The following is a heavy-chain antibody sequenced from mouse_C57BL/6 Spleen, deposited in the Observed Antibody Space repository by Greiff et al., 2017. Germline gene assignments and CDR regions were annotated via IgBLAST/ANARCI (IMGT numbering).Heavy chain of an antibody. Sequence: QQSGAELVRPGASVTLSCKASGYTFTDYEMHWVKQTPVHGLEWIGAIDPETGGTAYNQKFKGKAILTADKSSSTAYMELRSLTSEDSAVYYCTRSNFDPYFDYWGQGTTLTVSS. V-gene: IGHV1-15*01. CDR1: GYTFTDYE. J-gene: IGHJ2*01. CDR2: IDPETGGT. CDR3: TRSNFDPYFDY.